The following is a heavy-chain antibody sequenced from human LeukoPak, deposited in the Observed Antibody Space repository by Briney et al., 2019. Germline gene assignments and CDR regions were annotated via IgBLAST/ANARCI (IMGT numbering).Heavy chain of an antibody. Sequence: ASVKVPCKASGYTFTGYYMHWVRQAPGQGLEWMGWINPNSGGTNYAQKFQGRVTMTRDTSISTACMELSRLRSDDTAVYYCARDRYSSSWYIRWGQGTLVTVSS. CDR2: INPNSGGT. CDR3: ARDRYSSSWYIR. D-gene: IGHD6-13*01. V-gene: IGHV1-2*02. J-gene: IGHJ4*02. CDR1: GYTFTGYY.